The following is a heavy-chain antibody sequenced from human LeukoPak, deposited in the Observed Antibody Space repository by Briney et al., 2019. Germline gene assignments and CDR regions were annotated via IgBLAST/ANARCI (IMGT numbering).Heavy chain of an antibody. V-gene: IGHV4-59*01. CDR2: IYDSGST. J-gene: IGHJ4*02. CDR3: ARGYSSGRIDY. D-gene: IGHD6-19*01. CDR1: GGSISNYY. Sequence: SETLSLTCTVSGGSISNYYWSWIRQPPGKGLEWIGYIYDSGSTNFNPSLKSRVTISVDTSQNQFSLKVSSVTAADTAVYHCARGYSSGRIDYWGQGTLVTVSS.